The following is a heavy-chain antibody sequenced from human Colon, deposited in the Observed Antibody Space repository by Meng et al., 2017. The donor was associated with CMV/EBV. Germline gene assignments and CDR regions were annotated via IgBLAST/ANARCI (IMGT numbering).Heavy chain of an antibody. J-gene: IGHJ6*02. CDR1: GFTFSDCA. V-gene: IGHV3-23*01. D-gene: IGHD2-8*02. Sequence: GGSLRLSCAASGFTFSDCAMTWVRQAPGKGLEWVSAITVSGGGRYYGGSVKGRFTISRDNSQNTLYLQMNSLGADDTAIYYCAKGHNTAGFHPSYYGLDVWGQGTTVTVSS. CDR2: ITVSGGGR. CDR3: AKGHNTAGFHPSYYGLDV.